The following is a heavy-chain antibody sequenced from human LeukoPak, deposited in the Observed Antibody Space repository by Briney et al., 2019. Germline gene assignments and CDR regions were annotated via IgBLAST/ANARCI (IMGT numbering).Heavy chain of an antibody. CDR3: TTETSLGYCSSTSCYSFDY. CDR1: GFTFSNAW. Sequence: GGSLRLSCAASGFTFSNAWMSWVRQAPGKGLEWVGRIKSKTDGGTTDCAAPVKGRFTISRDDSKNTLYLQMNSLKTEDTAVYYCTTETSLGYCSSTSCYSFDYWGQGTLVTVSS. CDR2: IKSKTDGGTT. V-gene: IGHV3-15*01. D-gene: IGHD2-2*01. J-gene: IGHJ4*02.